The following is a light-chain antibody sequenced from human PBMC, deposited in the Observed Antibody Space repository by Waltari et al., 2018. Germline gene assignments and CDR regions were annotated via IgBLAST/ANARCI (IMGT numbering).Light chain of an antibody. CDR2: EAS. CDR3: QQFCTYPWT. V-gene: IGKV1-5*01. Sequence: DIHTTQFPFRQSSSVRCIAPITCRATQNVTKWMAWYQQRRGQAPKLLIYEASTLQSGIPSRFRGGGSGTGFTLTIDSVQPDDFATYYCQQFCTYPWTFGQGTTVEVK. J-gene: IGKJ1*01. CDR1: QNVTKW.